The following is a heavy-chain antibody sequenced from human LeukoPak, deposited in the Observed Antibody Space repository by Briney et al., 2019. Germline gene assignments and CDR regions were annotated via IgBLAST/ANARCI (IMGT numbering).Heavy chain of an antibody. Sequence: PGGSLRRSCAASGFTVSSNYMTWVRQAPGKGLEWVSVMYSGGSTYYADSVQGRFTISRDSSKNTLYLQMNSLRAEDTAVYYCARKYYYDSSGSDAFDIWGQGTMVTVSS. CDR1: GFTVSSNY. J-gene: IGHJ3*02. V-gene: IGHV3-53*01. D-gene: IGHD3-22*01. CDR3: ARKYYYDSSGSDAFDI. CDR2: MYSGGST.